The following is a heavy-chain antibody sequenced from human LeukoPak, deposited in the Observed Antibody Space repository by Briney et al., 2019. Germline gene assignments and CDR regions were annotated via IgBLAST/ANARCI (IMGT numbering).Heavy chain of an antibody. CDR1: GFTFSSYA. V-gene: IGHV3-23*01. J-gene: IGHJ4*02. Sequence: TGGSLRLSCAASGFTFSSYAMSWVRQAPGKGLEWVSAISGSGGSTYYADSVKGRFTISRDNSKNTLYLQMNSLRAEDTAVYYCVKDWADFWSGYFLFQYWGQGTLVTVSS. D-gene: IGHD3-3*01. CDR2: ISGSGGST. CDR3: VKDWADFWSGYFLFQY.